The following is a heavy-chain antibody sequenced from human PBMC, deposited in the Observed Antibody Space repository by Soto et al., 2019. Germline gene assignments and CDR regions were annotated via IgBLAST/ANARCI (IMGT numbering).Heavy chain of an antibody. V-gene: IGHV3-48*02. Sequence: ESGGGLVQPGGSLRLSCAASGFTFSSYSMNWVRQAPGKGLEWVSYISSSSSTIYYADSVKGRFTISRDNAKNSLYLQMNSLRDEDTAVYYCARSRGSSPYYYGMDVWGQGTTVTVSS. CDR1: GFTFSSYS. CDR3: ARSRGSSPYYYGMDV. J-gene: IGHJ6*02. D-gene: IGHD1-26*01. CDR2: ISSSSSTI.